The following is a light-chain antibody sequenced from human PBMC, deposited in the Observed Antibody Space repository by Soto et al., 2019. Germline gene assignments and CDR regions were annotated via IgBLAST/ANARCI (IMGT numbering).Light chain of an antibody. J-gene: IGLJ2*01. Sequence: SYELTQPPSVSVAPGQTARITCGGNNIGSKSVHWYQQKPGQAPVLVVYDDSDRPSGIPEQFSGSNSGNTATLTISRVEAGDEADYYCQVWDSSSDHVVFGGGTKVTVL. CDR1: NIGSKS. CDR3: QVWDSSSDHVV. CDR2: DDS. V-gene: IGLV3-21*02.